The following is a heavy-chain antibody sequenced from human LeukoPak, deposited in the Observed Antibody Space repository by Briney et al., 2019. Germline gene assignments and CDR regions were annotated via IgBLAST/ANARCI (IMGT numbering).Heavy chain of an antibody. V-gene: IGHV1-18*01. CDR2: ISAYNGNT. D-gene: IGHD6-13*01. J-gene: IGHJ4*02. Sequence: ASVKVSCKASGYTFTSYGISWVRQAPGQGPEWMGWISAYNGNTNYAQKLQGRVTMTTDTSTSTAYMELRGLRSDDTAVYYCARGNGYSSSWYLDYWGQGILVTVSS. CDR1: GYTFTSYG. CDR3: ARGNGYSSSWYLDY.